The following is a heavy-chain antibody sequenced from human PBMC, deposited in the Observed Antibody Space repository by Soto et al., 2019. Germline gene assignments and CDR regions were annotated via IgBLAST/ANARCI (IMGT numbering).Heavy chain of an antibody. Sequence: VQLVESGGGVVQPGRSLRLSCAASGLTFSTYGFHWVRQAPGKGLEWVAVISNDVRNIHYAESVEGRFTISRDNSKNTLYLQMKSLRPNDTAVYYCVKDTLGGMTPVFMPGPDWGQGTLVTVSS. CDR3: VKDTLGGMTPVFMPGPD. CDR1: GLTFSTYG. D-gene: IGHD2-2*01. J-gene: IGHJ4*02. CDR2: ISNDVRNI. V-gene: IGHV3-30*18.